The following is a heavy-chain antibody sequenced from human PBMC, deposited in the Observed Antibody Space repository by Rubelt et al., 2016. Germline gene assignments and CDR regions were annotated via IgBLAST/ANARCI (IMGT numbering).Heavy chain of an antibody. V-gene: IGHV4-34*11. Sequence: QVQLQQWGAGLLKPSETLSLTCAVYGGSFSGYYWSWIRQPPGKGLEWIGYMYYSGSTNYNPSLKSRVTISMDTSKNQFFRKLSSVTAADTAVYYCATSGGNGGDFDYWGQGTLVTVSS. CDR1: GGSFSGYY. D-gene: IGHD4-23*01. CDR3: ATSGGNGGDFDY. CDR2: MYYSGST. J-gene: IGHJ4*02.